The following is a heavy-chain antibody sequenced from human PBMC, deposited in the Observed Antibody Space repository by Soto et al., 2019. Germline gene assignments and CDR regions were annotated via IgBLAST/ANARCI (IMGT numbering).Heavy chain of an antibody. Sequence: QVQLVQSGAEVKKPGSSVKVSCKPSGGSFSSHAVSWVRQAPGQGVEWVGGIVPIFGTKNYAEKFHGRVTITADKSTSTVYMDLSSLKSEDTAVYFCARDRRDQTIFGLVGYFDLWGRGTLVSVSS. D-gene: IGHD3-3*01. V-gene: IGHV1-69*06. CDR3: ARDRRDQTIFGLVGYFDL. CDR1: GGSFSSHA. CDR2: IVPIFGTK. J-gene: IGHJ2*01.